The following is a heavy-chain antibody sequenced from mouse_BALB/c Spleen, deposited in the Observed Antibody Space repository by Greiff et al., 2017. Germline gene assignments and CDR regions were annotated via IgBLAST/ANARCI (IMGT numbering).Heavy chain of an antibody. CDR2: IYPGSGST. D-gene: IGHD2-12*01. CDR1: GYTFTSYW. V-gene: IGHV1S22*01. J-gene: IGHJ2*01. Sequence: LQQPGSELVRPGASVKLSCKASGYTFTSYWMHWVKQRPGQGLEWIGKIYPGSGSTNYDEKFKSKATLTVDTSSSTAYMQLSSLTSEDSAVYYWTRWRRYCFGLWGPGTTRPGSP. CDR3: TRWRRYCFGL.